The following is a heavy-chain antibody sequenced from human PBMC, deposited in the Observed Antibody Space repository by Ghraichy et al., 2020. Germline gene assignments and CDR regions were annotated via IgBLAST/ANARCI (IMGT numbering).Heavy chain of an antibody. D-gene: IGHD3-22*01. J-gene: IGHJ4*02. V-gene: IGHV3-30*18. Sequence: GGSLRLSCAASGFTFSRYGMHWVRQAPGKGLEWVAVISYDGSNKYYADSVKGRFTISRDNSKNTLYLQMNSLRAEDTAVYYCAKDSRITMMDYWGQGTLVTVSS. CDR3: AKDSRITMMDY. CDR2: ISYDGSNK. CDR1: GFTFSRYG.